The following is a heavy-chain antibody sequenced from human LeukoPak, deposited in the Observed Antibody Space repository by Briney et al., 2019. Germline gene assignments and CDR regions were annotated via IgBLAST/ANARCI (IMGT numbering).Heavy chain of an antibody. D-gene: IGHD4-11*01. V-gene: IGHV4-39*01. CDR3: ARRGTVTTERFDY. J-gene: IGHJ4*02. CDR1: GGSISSSSYY. Sequence: SETLSLTCTVSGGSISSSSYYWGWVRQPPGKGLEWIGSIYYSGSTYYNPSLKSRVTISVDTSKNQFSLKLSSVTAADTAVYYCARRGTVTTERFDYWGQGTLVTVSS. CDR2: IYYSGST.